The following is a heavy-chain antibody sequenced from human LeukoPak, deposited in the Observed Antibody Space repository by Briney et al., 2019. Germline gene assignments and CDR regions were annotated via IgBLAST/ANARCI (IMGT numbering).Heavy chain of an antibody. CDR3: ARRVYSGSYNWYFDL. V-gene: IGHV4-39*01. D-gene: IGHD1-26*01. CDR1: GGSISTSTYY. J-gene: IGHJ2*01. Sequence: SETLSLTCTVFGGSISTSTYYWGWIRQPPGKGLERIGSISYSGSTYNNPSLKSRVTISVDTSKNQFSLKLSSVTAPDTAVYYCARRVYSGSYNWYFDLWGRGTLVTVSS. CDR2: ISYSGST.